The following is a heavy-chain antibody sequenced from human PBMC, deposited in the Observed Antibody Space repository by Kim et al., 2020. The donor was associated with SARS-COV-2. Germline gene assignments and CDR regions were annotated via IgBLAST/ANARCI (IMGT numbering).Heavy chain of an antibody. CDR1: GFTFSNFW. CDR3: TRWDAFDI. Sequence: GGSLRLSCAASGFTFSNFWMTWVRQAPGRGLEWVANIQPDGSEAYYVDSVKGRFTMSRDNAKTSLYLQMSSLRADDKAVYYCTRWDAFDIWGQGTMVTVS. V-gene: IGHV3-7*01. CDR2: IQPDGSEA. J-gene: IGHJ3*02.